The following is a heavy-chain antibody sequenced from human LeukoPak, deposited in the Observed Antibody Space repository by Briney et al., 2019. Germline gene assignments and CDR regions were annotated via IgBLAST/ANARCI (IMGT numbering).Heavy chain of an antibody. CDR2: IYYSGST. CDR1: GGSISSYY. CDR3: AVAGLSGIDY. V-gene: IGHV4-59*01. D-gene: IGHD6-19*01. J-gene: IGHJ4*02. Sequence: SETLSLTCTVSGGSISSYYWSWIRQPPGKGLEWIGYIYYSGSTNYNPSLKSRVTISVDTSKNQFSLKLSSVTAAVTAVYYCAVAGLSGIDYWGQGTLVTVSS.